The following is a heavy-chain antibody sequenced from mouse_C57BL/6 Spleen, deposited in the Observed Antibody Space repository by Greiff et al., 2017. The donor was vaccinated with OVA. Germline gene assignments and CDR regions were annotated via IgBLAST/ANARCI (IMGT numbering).Heavy chain of an antibody. D-gene: IGHD1-1*01. V-gene: IGHV1-22*01. J-gene: IGHJ1*03. CDR1: GYTFTDYN. CDR2: INPNNGGT. CDR3: ARGALIYYGSSGYFDV. Sequence: EVQLQQSGPELVKPGASVKMSCKASGYTFTDYNMHWVKQSHGKSLEWIGYINPNNGGTSYNQKFKGKATLTVNKSSSTAYMELRSLTSEDSAVYYWARGALIYYGSSGYFDVWGTGTTVTVSS.